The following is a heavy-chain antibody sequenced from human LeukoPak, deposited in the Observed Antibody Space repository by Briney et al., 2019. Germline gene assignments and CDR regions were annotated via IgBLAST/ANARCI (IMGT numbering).Heavy chain of an antibody. CDR3: VSDLCGGDDQ. Sequence: GGSLRPSCAASGFTFNSYWMHWVRQAPGKGLVWVSRIDEDGKTIDHADSVKGRFTISRENAKDTLYLQMSRLRDEDTAVYYCVSDLCGGDDQWGRGTLVTVSS. CDR2: IDEDGKTI. D-gene: IGHD3-3*01. CDR1: GFTFNSYW. V-gene: IGHV3-74*01. J-gene: IGHJ5*02.